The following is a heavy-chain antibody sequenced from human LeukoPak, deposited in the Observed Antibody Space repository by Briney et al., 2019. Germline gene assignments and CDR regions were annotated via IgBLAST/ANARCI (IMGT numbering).Heavy chain of an antibody. CDR2: IYNTGST. Sequence: SETLSLTCTVSVVSISSYYWSWIRQPPGKGLEWIGYIYNTGSTNYNPSLKSRVTISIDTSKNQFSLKLSSVTAADTAVYYCARERLVTFDYWGQGTLVTVSS. J-gene: IGHJ4*02. CDR1: VVSISSYY. V-gene: IGHV4-59*01. D-gene: IGHD2-21*02. CDR3: ARERLVTFDY.